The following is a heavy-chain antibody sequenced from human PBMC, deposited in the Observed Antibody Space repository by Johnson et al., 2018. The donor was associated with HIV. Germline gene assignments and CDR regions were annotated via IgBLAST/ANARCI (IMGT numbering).Heavy chain of an antibody. CDR3: TRRNWNSGSGFDI. Sequence: QVQLVESGGGVVQPGRSLRLSCAASGFTFSSYAMHWVRQAPGKGLEWVAVISYDGSNKYYADSVKGRFTISRDNSKNTLYLQMNSLGAGDTAVYYCTRRNWNSGSGFDIWGQGTMVTVSS. CDR2: ISYDGSNK. J-gene: IGHJ3*02. CDR1: GFTFSSYA. D-gene: IGHD1-7*01. V-gene: IGHV3-30*14.